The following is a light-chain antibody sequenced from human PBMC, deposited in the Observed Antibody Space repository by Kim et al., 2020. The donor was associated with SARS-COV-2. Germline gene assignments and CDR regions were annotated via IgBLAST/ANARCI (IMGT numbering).Light chain of an antibody. CDR3: QVWDSSSDHWV. Sequence: APGKTARITCGGNNIGCKSVHWYQQKPGQAPVLVIDYDSDRPSGIPERFSGSNSGNTATLTISRVEAGDEADYYCQVWDSSSDHWVFGGGTKLTVL. J-gene: IGLJ3*02. V-gene: IGLV3-21*04. CDR1: NIGCKS. CDR2: YDS.